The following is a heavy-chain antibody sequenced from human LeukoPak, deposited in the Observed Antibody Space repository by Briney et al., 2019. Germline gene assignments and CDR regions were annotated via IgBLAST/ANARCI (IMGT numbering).Heavy chain of an antibody. V-gene: IGHV4-4*07. CDR2: IYTSGST. D-gene: IGHD2-2*01. J-gene: IGHJ3*02. CDR1: GGSIRSYY. CDR3: ARGDGDCSSTSCYASAFDI. Sequence: SETLSLTCTVSGGSIRSYYWSWIRQPAGKGLEWIGRIYTSGSTNYNPSLKSRVTMSVDTSKNQFSLKLISVTAADTAVYYCARGDGDCSSTSCYASAFDIWGQGTMVTVSS.